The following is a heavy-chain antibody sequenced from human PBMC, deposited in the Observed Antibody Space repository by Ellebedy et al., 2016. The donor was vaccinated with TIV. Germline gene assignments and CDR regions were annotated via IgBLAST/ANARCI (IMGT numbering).Heavy chain of an antibody. J-gene: IGHJ4*02. CDR3: ASSAYYYDSSGYYY. V-gene: IGHV1-69*13. CDR2: IIPIFGTA. Sequence: SVKVSXXASGGTFSSYAMSWVRQAPGQGLEWMGGIIPIFGTANYAQKFQGRVTITADESTSTAYMELSSLRSEDTAVYYCASSAYYYDSSGYYYWGQGTLVTVSS. D-gene: IGHD3-22*01. CDR1: GGTFSSYA.